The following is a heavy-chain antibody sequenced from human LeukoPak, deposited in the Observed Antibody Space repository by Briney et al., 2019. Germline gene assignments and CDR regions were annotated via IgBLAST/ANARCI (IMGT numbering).Heavy chain of an antibody. D-gene: IGHD6-19*01. J-gene: IGHJ4*02. CDR1: GGSISSYY. Sequence: PSETLSLTCTVSGGSISSYYWSWIRQPPGKGLEWIGYIYYSGSTNYNPSLKSQVTISVDTSKNQFSLKLSSVTAADTAVYYCARASYSSGWWGFDYWGQGTLVTVSS. V-gene: IGHV4-59*01. CDR2: IYYSGST. CDR3: ARASYSSGWWGFDY.